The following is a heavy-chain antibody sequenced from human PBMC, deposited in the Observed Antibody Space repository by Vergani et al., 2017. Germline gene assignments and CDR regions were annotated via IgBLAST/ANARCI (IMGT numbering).Heavy chain of an antibody. CDR2: IWYDGSNK. D-gene: IGHD3-22*01. J-gene: IGHJ6*02. CDR1: GFTFSSYG. CDR3: ARDLYYDSSGFYYYYGMDV. Sequence: QVQLVESGGGVVQPGRSLRLSCAASGFTFSSYGMHWVRQAPGKGLEWVAVIWYDGSNKYYADSVKGRFTISRDNSKNTLYLQMNSLRAEETAVYYCARDLYYDSSGFYYYYGMDVWGQGTTVTVSS. V-gene: IGHV3-33*01.